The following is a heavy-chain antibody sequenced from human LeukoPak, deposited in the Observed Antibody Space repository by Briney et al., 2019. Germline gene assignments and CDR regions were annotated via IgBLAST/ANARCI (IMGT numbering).Heavy chain of an antibody. D-gene: IGHD2-15*01. V-gene: IGHV1-46*01. CDR1: GYTFTSYY. Sequence: ASVKVSCKASGYTFTSYYMHWVRQAPGQGLEWMGIINPSGGSTSYAQKFQGRVTMTMDTSTSTVYMELSSLRSEDTAVYYCARVAIYCSGGSCYGDYYYYYGMDVWGQGTTVTVSS. CDR2: INPSGGST. J-gene: IGHJ6*02. CDR3: ARVAIYCSGGSCYGDYYYYYGMDV.